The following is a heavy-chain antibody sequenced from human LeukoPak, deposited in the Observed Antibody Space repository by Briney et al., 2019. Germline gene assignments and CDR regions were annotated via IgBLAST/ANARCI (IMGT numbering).Heavy chain of an antibody. V-gene: IGHV5-51*01. CDR1: GYSFSTYW. D-gene: IGHD2-2*01. Sequence: GESLKISCKGSGYSFSTYWIGWVRQMPGKGLEWMGIIYPGDFDTRYSPSFQGQVTISVDKPINTAYLQWSSLKASDTAIYYCARLASHCSDSSCQVMRWFDPWGQGTLVTVSS. CDR3: ARLASHCSDSSCQVMRWFDP. J-gene: IGHJ5*02. CDR2: IYPGDFDT.